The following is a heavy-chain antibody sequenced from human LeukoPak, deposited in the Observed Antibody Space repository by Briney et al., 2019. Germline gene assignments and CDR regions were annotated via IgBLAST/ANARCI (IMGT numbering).Heavy chain of an antibody. Sequence: GGSLRLSCAASGFTFSSYGMHWVRQAPGKGLEWVAFIRYDGSNKYYADSVKGRFTISRDNSKNTLYLQMNSLRAEDTAVYYCAPLSDILTGYFDYWGQGTLVTVSS. CDR1: GFTFSSYG. CDR3: APLSDILTGYFDY. CDR2: IRYDGSNK. D-gene: IGHD3-9*01. J-gene: IGHJ4*02. V-gene: IGHV3-30*02.